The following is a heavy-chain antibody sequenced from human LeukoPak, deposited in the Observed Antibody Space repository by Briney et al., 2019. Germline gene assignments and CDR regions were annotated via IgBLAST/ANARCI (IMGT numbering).Heavy chain of an antibody. CDR2: IIPIFGTA. D-gene: IGHD3-3*01. J-gene: IGHJ4*02. CDR3: AREVTIFHPNRDSYYFDY. V-gene: IGHV1-69*13. CDR1: GYTFTSYG. Sequence: GASVKVSCKASGYTFTSYGISWVRQAPGQGLEWMGGIIPIFGTANYAQKFQGRVTITADESTSTAYMELSSLRSEDTAVYYCAREVTIFHPNRDSYYFDYWGQGTLVTVSS.